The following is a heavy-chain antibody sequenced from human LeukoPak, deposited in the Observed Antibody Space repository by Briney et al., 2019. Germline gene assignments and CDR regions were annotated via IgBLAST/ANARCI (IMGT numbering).Heavy chain of an antibody. CDR2: IYYSGST. CDR3: ARVELLGSSGWPFDY. Sequence: SETLSLTCTVSGGSISSYYWSWIRQPPGKGLEWIGYIYYSGSTNYNPSLKSRVTISVDTSKNQFSLKLSSMTAADTAVYYCARVELLGSSGWPFDYWGQGTLVTVSS. V-gene: IGHV4-59*01. D-gene: IGHD6-19*01. CDR1: GGSISSYY. J-gene: IGHJ4*02.